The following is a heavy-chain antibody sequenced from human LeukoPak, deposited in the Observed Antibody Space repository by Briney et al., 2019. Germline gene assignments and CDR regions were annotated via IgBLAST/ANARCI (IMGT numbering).Heavy chain of an antibody. CDR2: IYYAGSS. V-gene: IGHV4-59*08. Sequence: ETLSLTCTVSGVSIKNHYWSWIRQPPGKGLEWIANIYYAGSSNYNPSLKSRVSVSIDASKNHLSLQLTSVTAADTAIYYCARQTVIIPTGMEGPWFDPWGQGTLVAVSS. D-gene: IGHD2/OR15-2a*01. CDR3: ARQTVIIPTGMEGPWFDP. J-gene: IGHJ5*02. CDR1: GVSIKNHY.